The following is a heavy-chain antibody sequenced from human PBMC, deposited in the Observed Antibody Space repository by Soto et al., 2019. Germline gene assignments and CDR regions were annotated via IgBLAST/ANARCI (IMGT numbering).Heavy chain of an antibody. Sequence: GPSMVNSTQTLTLTCTFSGFSLSTRGVGVGWIRQPPGKALEGRPLIYWDDDKRHSPSLKSRLPITKDTSKNQVVLTMTNMDPVDTATYYCALRQLWPDSYYYGMDVWGQGTTVTVSS. CDR3: ALRQLWPDSYYYGMDV. J-gene: IGHJ6*02. D-gene: IGHD5-18*01. CDR1: GFSLSTRGVG. V-gene: IGHV2-5*02. CDR2: IYWDDDK.